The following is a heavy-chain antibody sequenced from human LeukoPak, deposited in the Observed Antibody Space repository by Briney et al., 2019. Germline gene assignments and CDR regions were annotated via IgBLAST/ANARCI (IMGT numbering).Heavy chain of an antibody. V-gene: IGHV4-59*01. CDR1: GGSISRNY. D-gene: IGHD2/OR15-2a*01. J-gene: IGHJ2*01. CDR2: IFYSETT. CDR3: ARGSTSIL. Sequence: SGTLSLTCTVSGGSISRNYWNWIRQPPGKGLEWIGNIFYSETTNYNPSLKSRVSISVDTSKNLLSLKLSSVTAADTAVYYCARGSTSILWGRGTLVTVSS.